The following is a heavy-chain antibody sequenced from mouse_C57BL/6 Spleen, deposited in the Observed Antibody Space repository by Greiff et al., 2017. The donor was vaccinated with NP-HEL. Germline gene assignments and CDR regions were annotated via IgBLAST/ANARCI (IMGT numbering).Heavy chain of an antibody. J-gene: IGHJ1*03. Sequence: QVQLKESGPELVKPGASVKISCKASGYAFSSSWMNWVKQRPGKGLEWIGRIYPGDGDTNYNGKFKGKATLTADKSSSTAYMQLSSLTSEDSAVYFCASGSSSWYFDVWGTGTTVTVSS. V-gene: IGHV1-82*01. CDR1: GYAFSSSW. CDR2: IYPGDGDT. D-gene: IGHD1-1*01. CDR3: ASGSSSWYFDV.